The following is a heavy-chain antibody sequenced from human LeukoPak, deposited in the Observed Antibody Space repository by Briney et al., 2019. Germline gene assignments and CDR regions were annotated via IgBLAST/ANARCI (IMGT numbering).Heavy chain of an antibody. CDR3: ARPHSSSSEPRLYFDY. Sequence: SETLSLTCTVSGGSISSSSYYWGWIRQPPGKGLEWIGSIYYSGSTYYNPSLKSRVTISVDTSKNQFSLKLSSVTAADTAVYYCARPHSSSSEPRLYFDYWGQGTLVTVSS. J-gene: IGHJ4*02. D-gene: IGHD6-6*01. V-gene: IGHV4-39*01. CDR1: GGSISSSSYY. CDR2: IYYSGST.